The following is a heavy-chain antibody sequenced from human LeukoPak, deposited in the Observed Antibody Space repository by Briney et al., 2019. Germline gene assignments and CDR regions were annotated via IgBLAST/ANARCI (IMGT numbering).Heavy chain of an antibody. D-gene: IGHD3-3*01. CDR1: GGSISSSSYY. V-gene: IGHV4-39*07. CDR2: IYYSGST. J-gene: IGHJ6*03. Sequence: SETLSLTCTVPGGSISSSSYYWGWIRQPPGKGLEWIGRIYYSGSTYYNPALKSRVTISADTSKNQSSLQLSSVTAADTAVYYCARLQRETDDFWSGYSTYYYYYYMDVWGKGTTVTASS. CDR3: ARLQRETDDFWSGYSTYYYYYYMDV.